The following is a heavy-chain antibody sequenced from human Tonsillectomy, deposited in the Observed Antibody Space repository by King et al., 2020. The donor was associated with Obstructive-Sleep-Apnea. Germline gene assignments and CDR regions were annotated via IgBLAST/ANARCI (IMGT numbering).Heavy chain of an antibody. D-gene: IGHD2-15*01. CDR3: ARVGGCRGGSRFPYYFAY. CDR2: VSSSGNTI. V-gene: IGHV3-11*01. Sequence: VQLVESGGGLVKPGGSLRLSCAASGFTLSDYYMTWIRQAPGKGLEWVSHVSSSGNTIYYTDSVKGRFTISRDNAKNSLYLQMNSLRVEDTAVYYCARVGGCRGGSRFPYYFAYWGQGALVTVSS. J-gene: IGHJ4*02. CDR1: GFTLSDYY.